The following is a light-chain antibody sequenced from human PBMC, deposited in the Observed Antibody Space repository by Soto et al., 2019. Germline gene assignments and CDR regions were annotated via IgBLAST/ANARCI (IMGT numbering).Light chain of an antibody. V-gene: IGKV1-33*01. J-gene: IGKJ3*01. CDR1: QVIRNY. CDR3: QQYDYLPRT. Sequence: DLLLTQSPSSLSASVGDSVTITCQASQVIRNYLNWYQQKPQQAPKLLIYDASNLETGVPSRFSGSGSGTDFTFTISSLQPEDIATYYCQQYDYLPRTCGPGTKVDI. CDR2: DAS.